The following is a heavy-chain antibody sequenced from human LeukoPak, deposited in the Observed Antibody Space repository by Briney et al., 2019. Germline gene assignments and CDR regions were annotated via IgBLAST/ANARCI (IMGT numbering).Heavy chain of an antibody. Sequence: GGSLRLSCAASGFTFSGSAMHWVRQASGRGLEWVGRIRSKANSYATAYAASVKGRFTISRDDSKNTAYLQMNSLKTEDTAVYYCTSITMVRGVIRAIDYWGQGTLVTVSS. CDR2: IRSKANSYAT. J-gene: IGHJ4*02. CDR1: GFTFSGSA. V-gene: IGHV3-73*01. D-gene: IGHD3-10*01. CDR3: TSITMVRGVIRAIDY.